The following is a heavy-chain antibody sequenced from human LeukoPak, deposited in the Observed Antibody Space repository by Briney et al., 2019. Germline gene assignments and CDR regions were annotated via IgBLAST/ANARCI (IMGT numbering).Heavy chain of an antibody. V-gene: IGHV3-30*18. CDR2: ISYDGSNK. Sequence: PGTSLRLSSAASGFALSTYGMHWARQAPGKGLEWVAHISYDGSNKDYADSVKGRFTISKDNSKNTRYLQMDSLRAEDTAVYYCAKDGGLWVSAHWGDSWGRGTLVTVSS. J-gene: IGHJ4*02. CDR3: AKDGGLWVSAHWGDS. D-gene: IGHD7-27*01. CDR1: GFALSTYG.